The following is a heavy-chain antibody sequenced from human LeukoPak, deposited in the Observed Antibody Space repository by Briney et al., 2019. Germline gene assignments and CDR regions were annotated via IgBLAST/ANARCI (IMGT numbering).Heavy chain of an antibody. D-gene: IGHD6-19*01. J-gene: IGHJ4*02. V-gene: IGHV4-4*07. CDR1: GGSISSYY. CDR2: IHTSGST. Sequence: SGTLSLTCMVSGGSISSYYWSWIRQPAGKGLEWIGQIHTSGSTNYNPSLKSRVAMSVDTSKTQFSLELSSVTAADTAVYYCAGRAQTTGWSFDYWGQGALVTVSS. CDR3: AGRAQTTGWSFDY.